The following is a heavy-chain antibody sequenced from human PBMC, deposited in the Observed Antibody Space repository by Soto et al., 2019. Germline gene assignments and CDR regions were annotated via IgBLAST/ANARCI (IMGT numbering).Heavy chain of an antibody. D-gene: IGHD3-22*01. CDR1: GYTFTSYG. CDR3: ARETYYYDSSGYPLSNAFDI. J-gene: IGHJ3*02. Sequence: ASVKVSCKASGYTFTSYGISWVRRAPGQGLEWMGWISAYNGNTNYAQKLQGRVTRTTDTSTSTAYMELRSLRSDDTAVYYCARETYYYDSSGYPLSNAFDIWGQGTMVTVSS. CDR2: ISAYNGNT. V-gene: IGHV1-18*04.